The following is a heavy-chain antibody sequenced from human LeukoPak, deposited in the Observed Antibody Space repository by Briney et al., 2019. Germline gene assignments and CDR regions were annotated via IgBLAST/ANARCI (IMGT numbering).Heavy chain of an antibody. CDR2: IYYSGST. Sequence: SQTLSLTCTVAGGSVSSGGYYWSWVRQHPGKGLEWIGYIYYSGSTYYNPSLKSRVTISLDTSKNHFSLTLSSVTAADTAVYYCASALYYFYMDVWGKGTTVTVSS. CDR3: ASALYYFYMDV. CDR1: GGSVSSGGYY. V-gene: IGHV4-31*03. J-gene: IGHJ6*03.